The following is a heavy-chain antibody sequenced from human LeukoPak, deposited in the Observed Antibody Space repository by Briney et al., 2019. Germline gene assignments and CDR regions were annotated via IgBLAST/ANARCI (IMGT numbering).Heavy chain of an antibody. CDR1: GGTFCSYA. D-gene: IGHD3-10*01. V-gene: IGHV1-69*06. CDR3: ARARGSTYYYGSGPYYYYGMDV. CDR2: IIPIFGTA. Sequence: SVKGSCTASGGTFCSYAISWVRQAPGHGLEWRGGIIPIFGTANYAQKIQGRVTITADKSTSTAYMELSSLRSEDTAVYYCARARGSTYYYGSGPYYYYGMDVWGKGTTVTVSS. J-gene: IGHJ6*04.